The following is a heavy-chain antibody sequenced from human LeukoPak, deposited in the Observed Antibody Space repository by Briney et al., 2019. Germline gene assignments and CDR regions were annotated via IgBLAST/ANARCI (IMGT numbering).Heavy chain of an antibody. D-gene: IGHD6-19*01. J-gene: IGHJ4*02. Sequence: PSQTLSLTCTVSGGSISSGGYYWSWLRRHPGKGLEWIGYTYYSGSSNYNPSLKSRITISVDTSKNQFSLNLSSVTAADTAVYYCARHRGYSSGLFEYWGQGTLVTVSS. CDR2: TYYSGSS. CDR1: GGSISSGGYY. CDR3: ARHRGYSSGLFEY. V-gene: IGHV4-31*03.